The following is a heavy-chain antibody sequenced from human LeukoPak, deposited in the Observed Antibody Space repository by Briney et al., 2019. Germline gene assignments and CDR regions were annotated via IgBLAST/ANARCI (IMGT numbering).Heavy chain of an antibody. CDR1: GFTFSSYS. J-gene: IGHJ4*02. CDR3: ARAIAVADDFDY. CDR2: ISSSSSYI. Sequence: GGSLRLSCAASGFTFSSYSMNWVRQAPGKGLEWVSSISSSSSYIYYADSVKGRFTISRDNAKNSLYLQMNSRRAEDTAVYYCARAIAVADDFDYWGQGTLVTVSS. D-gene: IGHD6-19*01. V-gene: IGHV3-21*01.